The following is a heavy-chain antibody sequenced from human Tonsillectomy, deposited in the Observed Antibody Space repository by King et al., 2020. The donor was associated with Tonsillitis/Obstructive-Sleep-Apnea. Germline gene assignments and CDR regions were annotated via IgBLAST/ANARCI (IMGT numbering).Heavy chain of an antibody. V-gene: IGHV4-34*01. CDR2: INHSGST. J-gene: IGHJ5*02. Sequence: VQLQQWGAGLLKPSETLSLICAVFGGSFSGYYWSWVRQPPGKGLEWIGEINHSGSTNYNPSLKSRVTISLDTSINQFSLRLNSVTAADTAVYYCARGPTQLGYCSTASCYDTWFDPWGQGIVVTVSS. CDR1: GGSFSGYY. CDR3: ARGPTQLGYCSTASCYDTWFDP. D-gene: IGHD2-2*03.